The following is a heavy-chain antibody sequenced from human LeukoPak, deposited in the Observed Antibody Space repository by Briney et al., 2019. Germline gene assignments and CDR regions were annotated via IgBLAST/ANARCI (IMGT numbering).Heavy chain of an antibody. D-gene: IGHD1-26*01. V-gene: IGHV3-23*01. J-gene: IGHJ4*02. CDR2: ISSSVGRT. Sequence: ISSSVGRTYYADSGKGRFTISRDNSKNTLYLQMNSLRAEDTAVYYCAKDTRIVGAFDYFDYWGQGTLVTVSS. CDR3: AKDTRIVGAFDYFDY.